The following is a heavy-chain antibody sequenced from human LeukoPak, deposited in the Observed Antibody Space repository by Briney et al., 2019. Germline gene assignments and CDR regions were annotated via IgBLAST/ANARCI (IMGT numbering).Heavy chain of an antibody. D-gene: IGHD3-10*01. V-gene: IGHV3-30*18. J-gene: IGHJ6*04. Sequence: GRSLRLSCAASGFTFSNHGMHWVRRARGKGREWVAVISYDGSNKYYADAVKGRFTISRDNSKNTLDVQMNSLRVEDTAVYYCAKDLRAVGMVRGVGYYYYGMDVWGKGTTVTVSP. CDR3: AKDLRAVGMVRGVGYYYYGMDV. CDR2: ISYDGSNK. CDR1: GFTFSNHG.